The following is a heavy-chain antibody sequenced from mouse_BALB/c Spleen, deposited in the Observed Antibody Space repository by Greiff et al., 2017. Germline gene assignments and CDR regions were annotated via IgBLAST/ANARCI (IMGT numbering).Heavy chain of an antibody. CDR2: IWSGGST. CDR3: ARTGANWVYYAMDY. D-gene: IGHD4-1*01. Sequence: VHLVESGPGLVQPSQSLSITCTVSGFSLTSYGVHWVRQSPGKGLEWLGVIWSGGSTDYNAAFISRLSISKDNSKSQVFFKMNRLQANDTAIYYCARTGANWVYYAMDYWGQGTSVTVSS. J-gene: IGHJ4*01. V-gene: IGHV2-2*02. CDR1: GFSLTSYG.